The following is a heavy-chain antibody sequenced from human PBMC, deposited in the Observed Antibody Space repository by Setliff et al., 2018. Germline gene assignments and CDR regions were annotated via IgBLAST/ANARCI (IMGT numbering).Heavy chain of an antibody. CDR1: GGSISSYY. CDR2: IYYSGST. J-gene: IGHJ6*02. V-gene: IGHV4-59*01. Sequence: SETLSLTCTVSGGSISSYYWSWIRQPPGKGLEWIGYIYYSGSTNYNPSLQSRVTISVDTSKNQFSLKLSSVTAADTAVYYCARDEGSSYFYGMDVWGQGTTVT. CDR3: ARDEGSSYFYGMDV. D-gene: IGHD6-13*01.